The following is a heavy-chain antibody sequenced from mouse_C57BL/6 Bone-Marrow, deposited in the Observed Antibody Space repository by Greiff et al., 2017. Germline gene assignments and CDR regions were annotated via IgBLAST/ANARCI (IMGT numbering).Heavy chain of an antibody. CDR3: ARNLPFAY. Sequence: EVQLKESGPGLVKPSQSLSLTCSVTGYSITSGYYWNWIRQFPGNKLEWMGYISYDGSNNYNPSLKNRISITRDTSKNQFFLKLNSVTTEDTATYYCARNLPFAYWGQGTLVTVSA. CDR2: ISYDGSN. CDR1: GYSITSGYY. V-gene: IGHV3-6*01. J-gene: IGHJ3*01.